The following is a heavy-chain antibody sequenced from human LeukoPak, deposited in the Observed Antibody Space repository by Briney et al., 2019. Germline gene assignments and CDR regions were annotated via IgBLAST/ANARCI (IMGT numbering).Heavy chain of an antibody. CDR3: ARDSGPDY. V-gene: IGHV1-2*02. D-gene: IGHD2-15*01. CDR2: INPNSGGT. CDR1: GYTFTTS. Sequence: ASVKVSCKASGYTFTTSMHWVRQAPGQGLEWMGWINPNSGGTNYAQNFQGRVTMTRDTSINTAYMELSRPRSDDTAVYFCARDSGPDYWGQGTLVTVSS. J-gene: IGHJ4*02.